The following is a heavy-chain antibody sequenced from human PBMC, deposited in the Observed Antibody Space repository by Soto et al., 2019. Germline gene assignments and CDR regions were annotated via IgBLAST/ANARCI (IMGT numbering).Heavy chain of an antibody. CDR1: GCTFSSYA. J-gene: IGHJ3*02. Sequence: SVKVSCKASGCTFSSYANSLVQQAPGQGLEWMGGIIPIFGTANYAQKFQGRVTITADESTSTAYMELSSLRSEDTAVYYCASRLSAAAPLGAFDIWGQGTMVTVSS. D-gene: IGHD6-13*01. CDR2: IIPIFGTA. CDR3: ASRLSAAAPLGAFDI. V-gene: IGHV1-69*13.